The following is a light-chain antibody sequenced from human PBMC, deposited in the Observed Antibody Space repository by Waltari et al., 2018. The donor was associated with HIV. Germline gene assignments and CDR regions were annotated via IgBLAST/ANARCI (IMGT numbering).Light chain of an antibody. CDR2: WAS. CDR1: QSVLYISNNKNY. J-gene: IGKJ1*01. V-gene: IGKV4-1*01. Sequence: DIVMTQSPDSLAVSLGERATFNCTSSQSVLYISNNKNYLAWYQQKPGQPPTLLLYWASFRDSGVPDLFSGSASGTDFTLTISCLQAEDVAIYYCQQYYSNPWTFGQGTKVEIK. CDR3: QQYYSNPWT.